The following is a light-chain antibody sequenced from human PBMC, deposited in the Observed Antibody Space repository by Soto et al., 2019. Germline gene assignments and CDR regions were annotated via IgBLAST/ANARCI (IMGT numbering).Light chain of an antibody. CDR1: QSLLYSSNNKNY. Sequence: DIVMTQSPDSLAVSLGERATINCKSSQSLLYSSNNKNYLTWYQHKPGQPPKLLIYWASTRKSGVPDRFSGSGSGTDFTLTIRSLQAEDVAVYYCQQYYSIPHTFVGGTKVEI. V-gene: IGKV4-1*01. J-gene: IGKJ4*01. CDR3: QQYYSIPHT. CDR2: WAS.